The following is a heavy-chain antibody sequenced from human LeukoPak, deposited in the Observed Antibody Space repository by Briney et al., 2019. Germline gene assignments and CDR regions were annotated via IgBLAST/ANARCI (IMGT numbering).Heavy chain of an antibody. CDR3: ARHRVPRSGWYGDFDY. CDR2: IYHSGST. V-gene: IGHV4-4*02. CDR1: GASISSGYW. J-gene: IGHJ4*02. Sequence: SSEILSLTCAVSGASISSGYWWSWVRQPPGKGLEWIGEIYHSGSTNHNPSLKSRVTISVDKSKSQFSLNLGSVTAADTAVYYCARHRVPRSGWYGDFDYWGQGTLVTVSS. D-gene: IGHD6-19*01.